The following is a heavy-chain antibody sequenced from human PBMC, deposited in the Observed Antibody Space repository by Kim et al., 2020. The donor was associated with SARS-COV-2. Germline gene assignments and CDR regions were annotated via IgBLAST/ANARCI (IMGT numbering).Heavy chain of an antibody. Sequence: PSLKSRVTISVDTSKNQFSLKLSSVTASDTAVYYCARHSYDILTGYSLDYWGQGTLVTVSS. V-gene: IGHV4-39*01. CDR3: ARHSYDILTGYSLDY. D-gene: IGHD3-9*01. J-gene: IGHJ4*02.